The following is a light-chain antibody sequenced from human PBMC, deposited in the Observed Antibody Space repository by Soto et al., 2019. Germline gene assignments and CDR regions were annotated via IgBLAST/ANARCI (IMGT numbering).Light chain of an antibody. Sequence: QSALTQPASVSGSPGQSITISCTGTSSDVGGYNYVSWYQQHPGKAPKLMIYDVSNRPSGVSNRFSGSKSGNTASLTISGLQAEDEADYYCISYTSSSTLYVFGTGTKLPS. CDR1: SSDVGGYNY. CDR2: DVS. CDR3: ISYTSSSTLYV. J-gene: IGLJ1*01. V-gene: IGLV2-14*01.